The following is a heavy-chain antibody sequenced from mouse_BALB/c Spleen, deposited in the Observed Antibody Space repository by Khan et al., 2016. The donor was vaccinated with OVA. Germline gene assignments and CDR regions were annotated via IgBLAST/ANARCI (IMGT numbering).Heavy chain of an antibody. Sequence: EVELVESGGGLVKPGGSLKLSCAPSGFAFSSYDMSWVRQTPEKRLEWVATISGTGIYTYYPDSVKGRFTISRDNARNTLYLHMSSLRYEDTALYYCSSPSYYGNPWFTYWGQGTLVTVSA. D-gene: IGHD2-10*01. CDR2: ISGTGIYT. CDR3: SSPSYYGNPWFTY. V-gene: IGHV5-9*02. J-gene: IGHJ3*01. CDR1: GFAFSSYD.